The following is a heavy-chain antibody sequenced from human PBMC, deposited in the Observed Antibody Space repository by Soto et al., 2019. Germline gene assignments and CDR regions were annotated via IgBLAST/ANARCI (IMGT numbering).Heavy chain of an antibody. D-gene: IGHD3-10*01. CDR1: GGSISSSNW. J-gene: IGHJ6*02. CDR3: ARDKGARGYGSGSYWVGMDV. CDR2: IYHSGST. Sequence: QVQLQESGPGLVKPSGTLSLTCAVSGGSISSSNWWSWVRQPPGKGLEWIGEIYHSGSTNYNPSLKSRVTISVDKSKNQFSLKLSSVTAADTAVYYCARDKGARGYGSGSYWVGMDVWGQGTTVTVSS. V-gene: IGHV4-4*02.